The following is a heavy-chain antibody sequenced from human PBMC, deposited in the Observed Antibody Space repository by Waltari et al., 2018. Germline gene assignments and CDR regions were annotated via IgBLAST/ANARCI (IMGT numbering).Heavy chain of an antibody. V-gene: IGHV1-69*08. Sequence: QVQLVQSGAEVKKPGSSVKVSCKASGGTFSSYAISWVRQAPGQGLEWMGRCIPFFSTSNYARKFQGRVIITAVKFSISAYMDLICLRFESMAVYYCAMCLCFFFFSFCYFFDFCG. D-gene: IGHD3-10*01. CDR3: AMCLCFFFFSFCYFFDF. CDR2: CIPFFSTS. CDR1: GGTFSSYA. J-gene: IGHJ3*01.